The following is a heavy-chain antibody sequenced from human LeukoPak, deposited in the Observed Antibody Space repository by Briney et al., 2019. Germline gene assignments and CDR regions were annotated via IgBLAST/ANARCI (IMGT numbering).Heavy chain of an antibody. Sequence: PGGSLRLSCAASGFVFSRYWMHWVRQVPGKEAVWVSHSHNDGNSVSYADSVKGRFTASRDNAKNTLYLQMNRLRAEDKAVYYCVRHNYGYDYWGQGTQVTVSS. CDR3: VRHNYGYDY. V-gene: IGHV3-74*01. J-gene: IGHJ4*02. CDR2: SHNDGNSV. D-gene: IGHD3-10*01. CDR1: GFVFSRYW.